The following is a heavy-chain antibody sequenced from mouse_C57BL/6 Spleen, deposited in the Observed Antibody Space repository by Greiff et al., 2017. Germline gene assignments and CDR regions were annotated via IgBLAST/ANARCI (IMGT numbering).Heavy chain of an antibody. CDR2: ISSGSSTI. J-gene: IGHJ1*03. CDR1: GFTFSDYG. Sequence: EVNVVESGGGLVKPGGSLKLSCAASGFTFSDYGMHWVRQAPEKGLEWVAYISSGSSTIYYADTVKGRFTISRDNAKNTLFLQMTSLRSEDTAMYYCARPITTVSSVGYFDVWGTGTTVTVSS. V-gene: IGHV5-17*01. CDR3: ARPITTVSSVGYFDV. D-gene: IGHD1-1*01.